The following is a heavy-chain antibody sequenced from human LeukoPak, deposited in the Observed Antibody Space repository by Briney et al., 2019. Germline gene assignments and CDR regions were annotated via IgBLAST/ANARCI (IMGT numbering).Heavy chain of an antibody. CDR3: AREKRDDFWSGYCDY. Sequence: SETLSLTCAVYGGSFSGYYWSWIRQPPGKGLEWIGEINHSGSTNYNPSLKSRVTISVDTSKNQFSLKLSSVTAADTAVYYCAREKRDDFWSGYCDYWGQGTLVTVSS. V-gene: IGHV4-34*01. D-gene: IGHD3-3*01. J-gene: IGHJ4*02. CDR2: INHSGST. CDR1: GGSFSGYY.